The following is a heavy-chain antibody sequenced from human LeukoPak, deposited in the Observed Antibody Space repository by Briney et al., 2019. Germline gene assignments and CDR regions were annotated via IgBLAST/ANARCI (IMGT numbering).Heavy chain of an antibody. V-gene: IGHV3-30*02. Sequence: GGSLRLSCAASGFTFSSYGMHWVRQAPGKGLEWVAFIRYDGSNKYYADYVKGRFTISRDNSKNTLYLQMNRLRAEDTAVYYCAKDDWVIAAAVRLYYYYYGMDVWGQGTTVTVSS. CDR3: AKDDWVIAAAVRLYYYYYGMDV. CDR2: IRYDGSNK. J-gene: IGHJ6*02. D-gene: IGHD6-13*01. CDR1: GFTFSSYG.